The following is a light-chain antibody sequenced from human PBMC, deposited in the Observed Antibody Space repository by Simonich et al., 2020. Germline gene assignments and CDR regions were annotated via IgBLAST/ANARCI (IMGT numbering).Light chain of an antibody. V-gene: IGLV2-23*01. Sequence: QSALTQPASVSGSPGQSITISCTGTSSDVGSYNLVAWYQQHPGKAPKLMIYEGMKRPEVVSNRFSGSKSGNTASLTISGLQAEDEADYYCCSYAGSSNVVFGGGTKLTVL. CDR2: EGM. CDR3: CSYAGSSNVV. J-gene: IGLJ2*01. CDR1: SSDVGSYNL.